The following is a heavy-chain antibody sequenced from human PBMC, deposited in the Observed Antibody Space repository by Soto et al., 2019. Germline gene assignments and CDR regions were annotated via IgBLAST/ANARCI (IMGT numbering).Heavy chain of an antibody. CDR3: AGRNGYYSGIDY. CDR2: VNHSGGI. Sequence: QVQLQQWGAGLLKPSETLSLTCVVYGGSFSGYYWSWIRQPPGKGLEWFGEVNHSGGIDYNPSLKRRVTISVDTSKNQFSLKLSSVTAADTAVYYCAGRNGYYSGIDYWGQGTLVTVSS. V-gene: IGHV4-34*02. J-gene: IGHJ4*02. CDR1: GGSFSGYY. D-gene: IGHD3-22*01.